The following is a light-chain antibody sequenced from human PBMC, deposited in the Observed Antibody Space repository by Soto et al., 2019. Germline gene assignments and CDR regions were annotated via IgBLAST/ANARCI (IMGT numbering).Light chain of an antibody. CDR3: SSYTSSSFGV. Sequence: QSVLTQPASVSGSPGQSITISCTGTSSDVGGYNYVSCYQQHPGKAPKLMIYDVSNRPSGVSNRFSGSKSGNTASLTISGLQAEDEADYYCSSYTSSSFGVFGGGTKLTVL. J-gene: IGLJ3*02. V-gene: IGLV2-14*01. CDR2: DVS. CDR1: SSDVGGYNY.